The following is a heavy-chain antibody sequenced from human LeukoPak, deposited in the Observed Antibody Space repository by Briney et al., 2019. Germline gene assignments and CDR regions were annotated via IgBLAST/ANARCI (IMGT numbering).Heavy chain of an antibody. Sequence: SETLSLTCTVSGGSISSYYWSWIRQPPGKGLEWIGYIYYSGSTNYNPSLKSRVTISLDTSRNQFSLKLNSVTAADTAVYYCAKSNGYGLVDIWGQGTMVTASS. CDR3: AKSNGYGLVDI. CDR2: IYYSGST. V-gene: IGHV4-59*12. J-gene: IGHJ3*02. D-gene: IGHD3-10*01. CDR1: GGSISSYY.